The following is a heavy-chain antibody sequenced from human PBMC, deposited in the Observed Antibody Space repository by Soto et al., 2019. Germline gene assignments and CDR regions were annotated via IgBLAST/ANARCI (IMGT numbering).Heavy chain of an antibody. CDR1: GGSISSYY. Sequence: QVQLQESGPGLVKPSETLSLTCTVSGGSISSYYWSWIRQPAGKGLEWIGRVYTRGSTNYNPSLKSRVTMSVDTSKNQFSLKLSSVTAADTAVYYCARWGDYGGNSKYYFDYWGQGTLVTVSS. CDR3: ARWGDYGGNSKYYFDY. CDR2: VYTRGST. J-gene: IGHJ4*02. D-gene: IGHD4-17*01. V-gene: IGHV4-4*07.